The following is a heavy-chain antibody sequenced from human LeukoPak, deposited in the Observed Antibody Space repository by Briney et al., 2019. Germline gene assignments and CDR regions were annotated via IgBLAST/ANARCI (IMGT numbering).Heavy chain of an antibody. J-gene: IGHJ5*02. CDR2: IYYSGST. Sequence: SETLSLTCTVSGGSISSYYWSWIRQPPGKGLEWIGYIYYSGSTNSNPSLKSRVTISVDTPKNQFSLKLSSVTAADTAVYYCARYYYDSSGYFGDWFDPWGQGTLVTVSS. CDR3: ARYYYDSSGYFGDWFDP. V-gene: IGHV4-59*08. D-gene: IGHD3-22*01. CDR1: GGSISSYY.